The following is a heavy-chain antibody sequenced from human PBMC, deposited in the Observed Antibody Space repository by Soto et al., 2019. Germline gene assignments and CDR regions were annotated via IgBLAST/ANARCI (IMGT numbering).Heavy chain of an antibody. V-gene: IGHV3-23*01. CDR3: AKSLYSSSWDTDAFDI. CDR1: GFTFSSYA. J-gene: IGHJ3*02. CDR2: ISGSGGST. Sequence: HPGGSLRLSCAASGFTFSSYAMSWVRQAPGKGLEWVSAISGSGGSTYYADSVKGRFTISRDNSKNTLYLQMNSLRAEDTAVYYCAKSLYSSSWDTDAFDIWGQGTMVTVSS. D-gene: IGHD6-13*01.